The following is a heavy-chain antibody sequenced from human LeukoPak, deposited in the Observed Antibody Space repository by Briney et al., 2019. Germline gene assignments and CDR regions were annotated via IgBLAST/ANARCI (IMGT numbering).Heavy chain of an antibody. CDR3: ARDRGIVGAKPIFDN. Sequence: ASVKVSCKTSGYTFTSYNINWVRQAPGQGLEWMGWNSAYSGNTNYAQKLQGRVTMTTDTSTNTAYMDLRGLISDDTAVYYCARDRGIVGAKPIFDNWGQGTLVTVSS. D-gene: IGHD1-26*01. CDR1: GYTFTSYN. J-gene: IGHJ4*02. CDR2: NSAYSGNT. V-gene: IGHV1-18*01.